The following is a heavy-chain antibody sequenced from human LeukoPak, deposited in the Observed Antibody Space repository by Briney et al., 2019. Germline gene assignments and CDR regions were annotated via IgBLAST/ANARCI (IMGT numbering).Heavy chain of an antibody. CDR3: ARSPPHFILAVAATHPYYFDY. Sequence: RGSLRLSCAASGFTFSSYSMNWVRQAPGKGLEWVSYITSSSSTIYYADSVKGRFTISRDNAKDSLYLKMNGLRAEDTAVYYCARSPPHFILAVAATHPYYFDYWGQGTLVTVSS. D-gene: IGHD6-19*01. J-gene: IGHJ4*02. V-gene: IGHV3-48*01. CDR2: ITSSSSTI. CDR1: GFTFSSYS.